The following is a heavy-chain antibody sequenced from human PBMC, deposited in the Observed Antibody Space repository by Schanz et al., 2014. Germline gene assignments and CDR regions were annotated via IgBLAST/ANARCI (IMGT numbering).Heavy chain of an antibody. CDR1: GFTFSDYY. J-gene: IGHJ3*01. Sequence: QVQLVESGGGLVKPGGSLRLSCAASGFTFSDYYMSWIRQAPGKGLEWVSYISNSGTTIYYADSVKGRFTISRDNAKTSLYRKIKSVRAEDTAVNFWARDYEVDLSSPRHDAFDVWGQGTVVTVSS. CDR2: ISNSGTTI. V-gene: IGHV3-11*01. CDR3: ARDYEVDLSSPRHDAFDV. D-gene: IGHD3-16*01.